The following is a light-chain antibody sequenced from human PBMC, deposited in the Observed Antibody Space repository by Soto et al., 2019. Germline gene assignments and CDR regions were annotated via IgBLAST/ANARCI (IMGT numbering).Light chain of an antibody. J-gene: IGLJ1*01. CDR3: SSYTTSSTRV. CDR2: EVS. Sequence: QSVLTQPASVSGSPGQSITISCTGTSSDVGAYDYVSWYQQHPDKAPKLMIYEVSYRPSGVSNRFSGSKSVNTATLTISGLQAEDDADYYCSSYTTSSTRVFGTGTKLTVL. CDR1: SSDVGAYDY. V-gene: IGLV2-14*03.